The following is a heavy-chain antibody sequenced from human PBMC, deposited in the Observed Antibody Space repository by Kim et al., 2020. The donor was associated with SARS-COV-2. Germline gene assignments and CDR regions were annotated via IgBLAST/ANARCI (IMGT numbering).Heavy chain of an antibody. CDR1: GGSISNSFNY. V-gene: IGHV4-39*01. D-gene: IGHD3-22*01. CDR3: ARLPHDSSGYVDC. J-gene: IGHJ4*02. CDR2: VYHSGST. Sequence: SETLSLSCTVSGGSISNSFNYWGWIRQRPGKGLEWIGSVYHSGSTYDSPSLKSRVTVSVDTSKNQFSLKVTSVTAADTAVYFCARLPHDSSGYVDCWGQGLLVTVSS.